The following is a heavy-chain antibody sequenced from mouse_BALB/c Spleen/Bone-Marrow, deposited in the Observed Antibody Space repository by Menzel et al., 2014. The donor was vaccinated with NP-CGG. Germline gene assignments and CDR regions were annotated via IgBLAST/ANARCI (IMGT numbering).Heavy chain of an antibody. J-gene: IGHJ4*01. CDR1: GYVFTSYN. Sequence: EVQLQQSGPELVKPGASVKVSCKASGYVFTSYNMFWVKQSHGKSLEWIGYIDPYSGGTNYNQKFKGKATLTVDKSSNTAYMHLNSLTSEDSAVYYCARELSRAMDYWGQGTSVTVSS. CDR3: ARELSRAMDY. D-gene: IGHD1-1*01. CDR2: IDPYSGGT. V-gene: IGHV1S135*01.